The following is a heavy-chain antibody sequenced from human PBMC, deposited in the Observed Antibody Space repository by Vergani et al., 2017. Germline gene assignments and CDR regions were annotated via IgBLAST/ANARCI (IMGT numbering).Heavy chain of an antibody. CDR1: GFTFSSYG. CDR2: ISYDGSNK. J-gene: IGHJ4*02. Sequence: QVQLVESGGGVVQPGRSLRLSCAASGFTFSSYGMHWVRQAPGKGLEWVAVISYDGSNKYYADSVKGRFTISRDNSKNTLYLQMNSLRAEDTAVYFCANAYSSGWSSYGGYFDYWGQGTLVTVSS. CDR3: ANAYSSGWSSYGGYFDY. D-gene: IGHD6-19*01. V-gene: IGHV3-30*18.